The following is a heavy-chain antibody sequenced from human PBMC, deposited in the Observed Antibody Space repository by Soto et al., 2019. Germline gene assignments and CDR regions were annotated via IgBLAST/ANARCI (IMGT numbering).Heavy chain of an antibody. D-gene: IGHD1-26*01. CDR2: VSSTGKTI. V-gene: IGHV3-48*02. CDR1: GFTFSLYG. CDR3: ARRGISGDSYHFDY. Sequence: EVQLVESGGNLVQPGGSLRLSCAASGFTFSLYGMNWVRQAPGKGLEWLAYVSSTGKTIYYADSVKGRLTVSRDNAKTSVFLEMSSLRDEDTAIYYCARRGISGDSYHFDYWGQGTLVTVSS. J-gene: IGHJ4*02.